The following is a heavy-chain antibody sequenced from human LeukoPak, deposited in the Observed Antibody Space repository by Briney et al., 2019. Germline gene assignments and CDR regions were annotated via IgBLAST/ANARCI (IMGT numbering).Heavy chain of an antibody. V-gene: IGHV3-21*01. CDR1: GFTFISYS. J-gene: IGHJ4*02. CDR3: AKGGATVIDY. D-gene: IGHD4-17*01. Sequence: GRSLRLSCAAAGFTFISYSVNWVSQAPRKGREWVSSISSSSSYMYYADSVKGRFNISRDNAKNSLYLQMNSLRAEDTAVYYCAKGGATVIDYWGQGTLVTVSS. CDR2: ISSSSSYM.